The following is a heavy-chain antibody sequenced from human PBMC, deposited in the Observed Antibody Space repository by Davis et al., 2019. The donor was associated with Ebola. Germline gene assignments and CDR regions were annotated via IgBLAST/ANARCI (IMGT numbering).Heavy chain of an antibody. V-gene: IGHV4-59*08. CDR1: GGSISSYY. CDR3: ARLGGTAAAGLDY. D-gene: IGHD6-13*01. J-gene: IGHJ4*02. CDR2: IYYSGTT. Sequence: SETLSLTCTVSGGSISSYYWSWLRQPPGKGLEWIGYIYYSGTTNYNPSLKSRVTISVDTSKNQFSLKLSSVTAADTAVYYCARLGGTAAAGLDYWGQGTLVTVSS.